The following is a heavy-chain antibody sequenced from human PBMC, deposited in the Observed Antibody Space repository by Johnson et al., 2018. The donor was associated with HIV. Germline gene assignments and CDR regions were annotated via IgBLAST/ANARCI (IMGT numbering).Heavy chain of an antibody. CDR2: INWNGGST. CDR1: GFIFDDYG. V-gene: IGHV3-20*04. CDR3: ARVRRREQKLDAFDI. D-gene: IGHD1-26*01. J-gene: IGHJ3*02. Sequence: VQLVESGGGVVRPGGSLRLSCAASGFIFDDYGMSWVRQAPGKGLEWVSGINWNGGSTGYADSVKGRFTISRDNAKNSLYLQMNRLRAEDTALSYCARVRRREQKLDAFDIWGQGTMVTVSS.